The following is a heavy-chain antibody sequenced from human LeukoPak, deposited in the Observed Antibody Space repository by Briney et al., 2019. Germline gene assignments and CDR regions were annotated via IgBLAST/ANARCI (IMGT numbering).Heavy chain of an antibody. CDR1: GGSFSGYY. CDR3: ARASAGY. J-gene: IGHJ4*02. Sequence: SETLSLTCAVYGGSFSGYYWSWIRQPPGKGLEWIGEINHSGSTNYNPSLKSRVTISVDTSKNRFSLKLSSVTAADTAVYYCARASAGYWGQGTLVTVSS. CDR2: INHSGST. V-gene: IGHV4-34*01.